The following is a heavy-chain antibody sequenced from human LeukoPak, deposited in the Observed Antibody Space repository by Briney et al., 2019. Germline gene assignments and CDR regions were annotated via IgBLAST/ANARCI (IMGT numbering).Heavy chain of an antibody. J-gene: IGHJ4*02. D-gene: IGHD6-13*01. CDR2: LKQDESEK. CDR3: ARGTIAAPGTDY. CDR1: GFTFSGYW. V-gene: IGHV3-7*01. Sequence: PGGSLRLSCAASGFTFSGYWMHWVRQAPGKGLEWVANLKQDESEKHFADSVKGRFTISRDNAENSLYLQMNSRRAEDTAMYYCARGTIAAPGTDYWGQGTLVTVPS.